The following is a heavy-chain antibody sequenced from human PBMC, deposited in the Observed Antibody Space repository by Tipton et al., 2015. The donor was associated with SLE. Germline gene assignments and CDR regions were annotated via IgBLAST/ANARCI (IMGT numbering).Heavy chain of an antibody. D-gene: IGHD5-24*01. V-gene: IGHV3-21*05. Sequence: SLRLSCSASGFTFSSYAMHWVRQAPGKGLEWVSYISSSSSYTNYADSVKGRFTISRDNAKNSLYLQMNSLRAEDTAVYYCARDEEMATMDYWGQGTLVTVSS. CDR3: ARDEEMATMDY. CDR1: GFTFSSYA. CDR2: ISSSSSYT. J-gene: IGHJ4*02.